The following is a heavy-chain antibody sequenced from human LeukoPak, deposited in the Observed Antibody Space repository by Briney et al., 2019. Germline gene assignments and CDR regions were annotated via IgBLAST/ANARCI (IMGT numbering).Heavy chain of an antibody. V-gene: IGHV1-24*01. D-gene: IGHD2-15*01. CDR1: GYTLTELS. Sequence: ASVKVSCKVSGYTLTELSMHWVRQAPGKGLEWMGGFDPEDGGTIYAQKFQGRVTMTEDTSTDTAYMELSSLRSEDTAVYYCATGLGYCSGGSCALGDYWGQGTLVTVSS. CDR3: ATGLGYCSGGSCALGDY. CDR2: FDPEDGGT. J-gene: IGHJ4*02.